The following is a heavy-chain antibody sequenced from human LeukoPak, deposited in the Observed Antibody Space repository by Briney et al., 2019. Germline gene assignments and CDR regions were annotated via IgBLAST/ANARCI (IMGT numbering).Heavy chain of an antibody. D-gene: IGHD6-13*01. V-gene: IGHV4-34*01. Sequence: SETLSLTCAVYGGSFSGYYWSWIRQPPGKGLEWIGEINHSGSTNYNPSLKSRVTISVDTSKNQFSLKLSSVTAAGTAVYYCARGREAAAFDIWGQGTMVTVSS. J-gene: IGHJ3*02. CDR2: INHSGST. CDR3: ARGREAAAFDI. CDR1: GGSFSGYY.